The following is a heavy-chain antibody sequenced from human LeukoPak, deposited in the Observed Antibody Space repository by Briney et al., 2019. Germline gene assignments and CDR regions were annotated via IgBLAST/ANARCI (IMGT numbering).Heavy chain of an antibody. J-gene: IGHJ4*02. Sequence: SQTLSLTCTVSGGSISSGGYYWSWIRQPPGKGLEWIGYIYYSGSTYYNPSLKSRVTISVDTSKNQFSLKLSSVTAADTAVYYCARGGHYGDYADKVDYWGQGTLVTVSS. D-gene: IGHD4-17*01. CDR3: ARGGHYGDYADKVDY. CDR2: IYYSGST. V-gene: IGHV4-30-2*01. CDR1: GGSISSGGYY.